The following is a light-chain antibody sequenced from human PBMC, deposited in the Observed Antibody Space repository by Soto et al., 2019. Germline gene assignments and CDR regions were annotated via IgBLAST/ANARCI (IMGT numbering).Light chain of an antibody. CDR1: SSDVGGYNY. Sequence: QSALTQPASVSGSPGQSITISCTGTSSDVGGYNYVSWYQQHPGKAPKLMIYDVSNRPSGVSNRFSGSKSGNTASLTISGPQAEVEVDYFGSSYTSSSTLLFGGGTKLTVL. CDR3: SSYTSSSTLL. J-gene: IGLJ2*01. V-gene: IGLV2-14*01. CDR2: DVS.